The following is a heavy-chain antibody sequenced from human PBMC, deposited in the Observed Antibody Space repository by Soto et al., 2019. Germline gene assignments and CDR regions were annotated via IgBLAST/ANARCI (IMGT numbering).Heavy chain of an antibody. CDR3: AKDLAPFPIVRRVEIDY. J-gene: IGHJ4*02. CDR2: ISGSGGST. Sequence: GGSLRLSCAASGFTFSSYAMSWVRQAPGKGLEWVSAISGSGGSTYYADSVKGRFTISRDNSKNTLYLQMNSLRAEDTAVYYCAKDLAPFPIVRRVEIDYWGQGTLVTVSS. D-gene: IGHD1-26*01. CDR1: GFTFSSYA. V-gene: IGHV3-23*01.